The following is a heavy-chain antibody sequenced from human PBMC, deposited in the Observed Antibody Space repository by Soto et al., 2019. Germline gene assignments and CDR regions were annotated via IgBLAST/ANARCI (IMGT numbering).Heavy chain of an antibody. CDR3: TTDGRGHIVLMVYARVYYGMDV. CDR2: IKSKTDGGTT. V-gene: IGHV3-15*07. D-gene: IGHD2-8*01. J-gene: IGHJ6*02. CDR1: GFTFSNAW. Sequence: PGGSLRLSCAASGFTFSNAWMNWVRQAPGKGLEWVGRIKSKTDGGTTDYAAPVKGRFTISRDDSKNTLYLQMNSLKTEDTAVYYCTTDGRGHIVLMVYARVYYGMDVWGQGTTVTVSS.